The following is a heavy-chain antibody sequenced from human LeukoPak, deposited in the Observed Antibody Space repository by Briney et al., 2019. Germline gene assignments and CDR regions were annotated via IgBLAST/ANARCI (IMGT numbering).Heavy chain of an antibody. Sequence: GGSLRLSCEASGLTFTNYDVHWVRQAPGMGLEWVSFIKYDGSHKFYSDSVQGRFIISRDNSKNTLYLQMNSLRAEDTAVYYCAQARSSSGYGPLGLYWGQGTLVTVSS. CDR1: GLTFTNYD. D-gene: IGHD5-12*01. CDR3: AQARSSSGYGPLGLY. V-gene: IGHV3-30*02. J-gene: IGHJ4*02. CDR2: IKYDGSHK.